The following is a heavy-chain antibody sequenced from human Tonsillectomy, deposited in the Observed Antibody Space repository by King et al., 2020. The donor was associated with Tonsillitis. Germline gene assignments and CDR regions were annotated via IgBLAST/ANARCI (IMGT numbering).Heavy chain of an antibody. Sequence: VQLVESGAEVKKPGESLRISCKGSGYMFTNYWIGWLRQMPGKGLEWMGIIYPDDSDTRYSPSFQGQVTISADQSTGTAYLQWSGLKASDTAMYYCARRGLKDIVLVPASVFDYWGQGTLVTVSS. CDR2: IYPDDSDT. D-gene: IGHD2-15*01. V-gene: IGHV5-51*01. J-gene: IGHJ4*02. CDR1: GYMFTNYW. CDR3: ARRGLKDIVLVPASVFDY.